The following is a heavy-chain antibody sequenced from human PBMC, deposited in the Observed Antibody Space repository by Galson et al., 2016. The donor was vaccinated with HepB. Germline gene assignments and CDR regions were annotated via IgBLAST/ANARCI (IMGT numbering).Heavy chain of an antibody. CDR3: ARRGSKEKGYFDL. Sequence: SNSVTWNWIRQSPSRGLEWLGRTYYRSKWYNDYAVSVKSRMTINPDTSKNQFSLQLNSVTPEDTAVYYCARRGSKEKGYFDLWGRGTLVTVSS. CDR1: SNSVT. V-gene: IGHV6-1*01. D-gene: IGHD6-13*01. J-gene: IGHJ2*01. CDR2: TYYRSKWYN.